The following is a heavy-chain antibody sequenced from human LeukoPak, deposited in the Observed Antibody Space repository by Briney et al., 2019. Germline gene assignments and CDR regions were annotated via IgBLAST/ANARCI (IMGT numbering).Heavy chain of an antibody. CDR2: INYNGNIK. J-gene: IGHJ4*02. V-gene: IGHV3-30*02. D-gene: IGHD6-19*01. Sequence: PGGSLRLYCAASGFTSIDGMHWVRQAPGKSLEWLSFINYNGNIKLYSDSVKGRLTSSRDNSKNTLYLQMNSLRDEDTVVYYCVKEGLYRSSEDLDQWGQGTLVRVSS. CDR1: GFTSIDG. CDR3: VKEGLYRSSEDLDQ.